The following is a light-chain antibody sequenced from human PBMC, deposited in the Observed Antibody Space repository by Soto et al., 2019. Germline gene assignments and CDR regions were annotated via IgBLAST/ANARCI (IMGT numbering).Light chain of an antibody. J-gene: IGKJ4*01. V-gene: IGKV1D-12*01. CDR3: QQADSFPLT. Sequence: DIQMTQSPSSVSVSVGDSVTITCRASQGISDWLAWYQQKPGEAPKLLIYAASRLHSGVPSRFSGSGSGTDFTLTISSLQPEDFASYYCQQADSFPLTFSGGTKVEIK. CDR1: QGISDW. CDR2: AAS.